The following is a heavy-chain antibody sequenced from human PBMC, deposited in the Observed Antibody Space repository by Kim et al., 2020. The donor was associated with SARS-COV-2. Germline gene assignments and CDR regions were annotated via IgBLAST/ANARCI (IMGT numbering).Heavy chain of an antibody. CDR2: ISSSGNST. CDR3: ARASSTSCPCYYMDV. V-gene: IGHV3-74*01. CDR1: EFTFSTYW. J-gene: IGHJ6*03. D-gene: IGHD2-2*01. Sequence: GGSLRLSCAASEFTFSTYWMYWVRQAPGKGLVLVSRISSSGNSTNYADSVKGRFTISRDNAKNTLYLQMNSLRAEDTAVYYCARASSTSCPCYYMDVWGKGTTVTVSS.